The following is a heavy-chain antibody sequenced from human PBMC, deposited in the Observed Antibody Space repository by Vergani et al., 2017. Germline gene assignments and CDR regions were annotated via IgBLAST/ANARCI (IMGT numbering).Heavy chain of an antibody. D-gene: IGHD2-15*01. CDR3: ARIVVVVAEEIDAFDI. CDR1: GYSFTSYW. V-gene: IGHV5-51*03. Sequence: EVQLVQSGAEVKKPGESLTISCKGSGYSFTSYWNGWVRQMPGKGLEWMGIIYPGDSDTRYSPSFQGQVTISADKSISTAYLQWGSLKASDTAMYYCARIVVVVAEEIDAFDIWGQGTMVTVSS. CDR2: IYPGDSDT. J-gene: IGHJ3*02.